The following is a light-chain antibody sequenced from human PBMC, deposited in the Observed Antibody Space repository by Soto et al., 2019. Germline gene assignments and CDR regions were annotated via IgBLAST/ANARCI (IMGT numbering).Light chain of an antibody. CDR3: QQYNNWPWT. J-gene: IGKJ1*01. CDR2: GAS. V-gene: IGKV3-15*01. CDR1: QSVSSN. Sequence: EIVMTQSPATLSVSPGERANICCRASQSVSSNLAWYQQKPGQAPRLLIYGASTRATGIPARFSGSGSGTEFTLTISSLQSEDFAVYYCQQYNNWPWTFGQGTKVDIK.